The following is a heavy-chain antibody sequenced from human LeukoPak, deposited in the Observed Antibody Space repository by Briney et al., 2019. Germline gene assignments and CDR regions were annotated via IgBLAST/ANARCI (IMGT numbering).Heavy chain of an antibody. CDR2: IYYSGST. Sequence: PSETLSLTCTVSGDSVSSGSYHWGWIRQPPGKGLEWLGSIYYSGSTYYNPSLKSRVTIPVDTSKNQFSLKLSSVTAADTAVYYCARRRADYVWGSYREPFDYWGQGTLVTVSS. D-gene: IGHD3-16*02. CDR3: ARRRADYVWGSYREPFDY. CDR1: GDSVSSGSYH. V-gene: IGHV4-39*01. J-gene: IGHJ4*02.